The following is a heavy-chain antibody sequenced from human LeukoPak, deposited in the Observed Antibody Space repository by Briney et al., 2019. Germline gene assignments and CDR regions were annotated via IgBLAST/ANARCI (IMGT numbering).Heavy chain of an antibody. CDR3: ARPGYSSGWYVRYFQH. CDR2: INHSGST. V-gene: IGHV4-34*01. CDR1: GGSFSGYY. J-gene: IGHJ1*01. D-gene: IGHD6-19*01. Sequence: SETLSLTCAVYGGSFSGYYWSWIRQPPGKGLVWIGEINHSGSTNYNPSLKSRVTISVDTSKNQFSLKLSSVTAADTAVYYCARPGYSSGWYVRYFQHWGQGTLVTVSS.